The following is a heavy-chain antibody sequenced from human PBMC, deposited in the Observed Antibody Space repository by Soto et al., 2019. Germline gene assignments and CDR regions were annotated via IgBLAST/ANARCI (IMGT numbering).Heavy chain of an antibody. D-gene: IGHD5-18*01. Sequence: GGSLRLSCAASGFTFSSYGMHWVRQAPGKGLEWVAVIWYDGSNKYYADSGKGPFTISRDNSRITLYLQMNSLRAEDTAEYYCARDRGYSYGYVGYWGQGTLVTVSS. CDR3: ARDRGYSYGYVGY. CDR2: IWYDGSNK. CDR1: GFTFSSYG. V-gene: IGHV3-33*01. J-gene: IGHJ4*02.